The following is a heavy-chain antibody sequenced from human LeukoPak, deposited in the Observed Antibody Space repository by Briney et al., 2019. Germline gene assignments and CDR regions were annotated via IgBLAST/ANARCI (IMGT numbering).Heavy chain of an antibody. CDR3: ARATYSQVVPAAESYYYYGMDV. D-gene: IGHD2-2*01. J-gene: IGHJ6*02. CDR1: GYTFTSYY. Sequence: ASVKVSRKASGYTFTSYYMHWVRQAPGQGLEWMGIINPSGGSTSYAQKFQGRVTMTRDTSTSTVYMELSSLRSEDTAVYYCARATYSQVVPAAESYYYYGMDVWGQGTTVTVSS. V-gene: IGHV1-46*01. CDR2: INPSGGST.